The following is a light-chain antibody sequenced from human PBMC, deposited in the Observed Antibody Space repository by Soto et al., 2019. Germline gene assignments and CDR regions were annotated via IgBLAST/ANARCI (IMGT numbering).Light chain of an antibody. V-gene: IGKV3-15*01. Sequence: VMTQSPLSLSLSPGERATLSCRASQSVRSNLAWYQQKSGQSPRLLIYDVSNRATGVPARFSGSGSETDFTLTISGLRSEDSAVYFCQQYNNWPFSFGQGTRLEIK. CDR1: QSVRSN. J-gene: IGKJ5*01. CDR2: DVS. CDR3: QQYNNWPFS.